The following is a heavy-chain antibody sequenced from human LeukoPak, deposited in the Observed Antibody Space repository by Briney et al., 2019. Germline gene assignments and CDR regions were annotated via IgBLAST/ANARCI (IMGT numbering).Heavy chain of an antibody. CDR3: ATTFDYIEFDP. D-gene: IGHD3-9*01. CDR2: ISSSSSYI. Sequence: GGSLRLSCAASGFTFSSYGMSWVRQAPGKGLEWVSSISSSSSYIYYADSVKGRFTISRDNAKNSLYLQMNSLRAEDTAVYYCATTFDYIEFDPWGQGTLVTVSS. CDR1: GFTFSSYG. V-gene: IGHV3-21*01. J-gene: IGHJ5*02.